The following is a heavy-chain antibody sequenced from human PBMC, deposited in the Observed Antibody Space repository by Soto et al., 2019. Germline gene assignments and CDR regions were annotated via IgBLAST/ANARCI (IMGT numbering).Heavy chain of an antibody. CDR2: IDPSDSQT. CDR3: ARQIYFSDTCPNFQYHLDS. V-gene: IGHV5-10-1*01. J-gene: IGHJ4*02. CDR1: GYSFAGYW. Sequence: GESLKISCKGSGYSFAGYWITWVRQKPGKGLEWMGRIDPSDSQTYYSPSFRGHVTISATKSITTVFLQWSSLRASDTAMYYCARQIYFSDTCPNFQYHLDSWGQRTPVPVSA. D-gene: IGHD3-22*01.